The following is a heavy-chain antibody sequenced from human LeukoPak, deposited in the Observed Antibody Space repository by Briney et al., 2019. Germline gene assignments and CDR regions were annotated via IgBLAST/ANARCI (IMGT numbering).Heavy chain of an antibody. J-gene: IGHJ5*02. CDR2: ISRSSTYI. Sequence: GGSLRLSCAASGFTFSSYSMNWVRQAPGKGLEWVSSISRSSTYIYYADSVKGRFTISRDNAKNSLYLQMSSLRAVDTAVYYCARGLDDYGAPTRFDPWGQGTLVTVSS. CDR3: ARGLDDYGAPTRFDP. V-gene: IGHV3-21*01. D-gene: IGHD4-17*01. CDR1: GFTFSSYS.